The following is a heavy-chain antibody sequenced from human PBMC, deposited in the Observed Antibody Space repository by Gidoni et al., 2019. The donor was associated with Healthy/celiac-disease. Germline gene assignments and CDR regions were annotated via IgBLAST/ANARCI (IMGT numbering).Heavy chain of an antibody. D-gene: IGHD3-3*01. CDR2: IKQDGSEK. J-gene: IGHJ4*02. V-gene: IGHV3-7*01. CDR3: ARDAPYDFWSGYYRYFDY. CDR1: GFTFSSYW. Sequence: EVQLVESGGGLVQPGGSLRLSCAASGFTFSSYWRSWVRQAPGKGLEGVANIKQDGSEKYYVDSVKGRFTISRDNAKNSLYLQMNSLRAEDTAVYYCARDAPYDFWSGYYRYFDYWGQGTLVTVSS.